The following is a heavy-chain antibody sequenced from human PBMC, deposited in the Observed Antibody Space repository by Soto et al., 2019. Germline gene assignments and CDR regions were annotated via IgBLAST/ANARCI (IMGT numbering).Heavy chain of an antibody. D-gene: IGHD1-1*01. CDR3: ATIPIVGTKPYYFNS. CDR2: IYYSGST. Sequence: LQLQESGPGLVKPSETLSLTCTVSGGSFDITSSYWAWVRQPPGKGLEWIAYIYYSGSTYYNPSLKSRIHISVDTSTNQLSLRLSSVTAADTAVYYCATIPIVGTKPYYFNSWGQGTLVTVSS. J-gene: IGHJ4*02. CDR1: GGSFDITSSY. V-gene: IGHV4-39*01.